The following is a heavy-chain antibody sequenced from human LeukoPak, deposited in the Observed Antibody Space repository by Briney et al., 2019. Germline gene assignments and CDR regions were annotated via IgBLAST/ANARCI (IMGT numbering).Heavy chain of an antibody. D-gene: IGHD3-22*01. J-gene: IGHJ4*02. CDR1: GYTFTSYE. CDR3: ARDLPTYYYYDSSGYPMDY. V-gene: IGHV1-8*01. Sequence: ASVKVSCKASGYTFTSYEINWVRQAAGQGLEWMGWMNPNSGSTGYAQKFQGRVAMTRDTSISTAYMELSRLRSDDTAVYYCARDLPTYYYYDSSGYPMDYWGQGTLVTVSS. CDR2: MNPNSGST.